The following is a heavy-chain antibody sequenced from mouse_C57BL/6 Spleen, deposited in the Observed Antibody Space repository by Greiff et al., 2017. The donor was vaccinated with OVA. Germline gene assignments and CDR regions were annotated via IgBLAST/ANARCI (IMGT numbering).Heavy chain of an antibody. CDR3: ARQNYGNPSYWYFDV. D-gene: IGHD2-1*01. Sequence: EVKLMESGGDLVKPGGSLKLSCAASGFTFSSYGMSWVRQTPDKRLEWVATISSGGSYTYYPDSVKGRFTISRDNAKNTLYLQMSSLKSEDTAMYYCARQNYGNPSYWYFDVWGTGTTVTVSS. J-gene: IGHJ1*03. CDR2: ISSGGSYT. CDR1: GFTFSSYG. V-gene: IGHV5-6*01.